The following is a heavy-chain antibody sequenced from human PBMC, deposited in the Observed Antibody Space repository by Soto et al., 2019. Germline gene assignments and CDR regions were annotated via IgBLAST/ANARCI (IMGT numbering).Heavy chain of an antibody. D-gene: IGHD2-15*01. CDR2: ISYDGSNK. J-gene: IGHJ6*02. CDR1: GFSLSNYF. CDR3: ARGDNYYGMDV. Sequence: HVQLVESGGGVVQPGRSLRLSCAASGFSLSNYFMHWVRQAPGKGLEWVAIISYDGSNKHYADSVKGRFTISRDNSKNTLYVQMNRLGAEDTAVYRCARGDNYYGMDVWGQGTTVTVSS. V-gene: IGHV3-30-3*01.